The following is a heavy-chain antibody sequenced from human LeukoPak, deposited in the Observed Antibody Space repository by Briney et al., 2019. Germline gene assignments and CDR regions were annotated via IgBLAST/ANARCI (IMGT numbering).Heavy chain of an antibody. CDR1: GGSISSYY. J-gene: IGHJ3*02. V-gene: IGHV4-59*01. Sequence: SETLSLTCTVSGGSISSYYWSWIRQPPGKGLEWIGYISYSGSTNYNPSLKSRVTISVDTSKNQFSLKLSSVTAADTAVYYCARALGGSSWEIDAFDIWGQGTMVTVSS. D-gene: IGHD6-13*01. CDR3: ARALGGSSWEIDAFDI. CDR2: ISYSGST.